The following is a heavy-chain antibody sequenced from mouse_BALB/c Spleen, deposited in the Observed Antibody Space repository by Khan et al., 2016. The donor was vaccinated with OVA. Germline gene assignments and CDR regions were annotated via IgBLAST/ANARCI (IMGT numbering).Heavy chain of an antibody. CDR2: IYPGSGST. CDR1: GYTFTSYW. V-gene: IGHV1S22*01. Sequence: LQQPGSELVRPGASVKLSCKASGYTFTSYWMHWVKQRPGQGLEWIGDIYPGSGSTNYDEKFKSKATLTVDTSSSTAYMQPSSLTSEDSAVXDCTRWSYWFVNWRQGTLVTGSA. D-gene: IGHD2-12*01. J-gene: IGHJ3*01. CDR3: TRWSYWFVN.